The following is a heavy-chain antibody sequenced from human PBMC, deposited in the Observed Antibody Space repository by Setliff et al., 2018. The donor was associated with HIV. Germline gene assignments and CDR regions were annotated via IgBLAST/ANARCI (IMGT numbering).Heavy chain of an antibody. V-gene: IGHV4-34*01. D-gene: IGHD2-21*02. CDR3: ARWAVTASDY. CDR1: GGSFSGYY. J-gene: IGHJ4*02. Sequence: PSETLSLTCAVYGGSFSGYYWNWIRQPPGKGLEWIGEINHSGSTNYNPSLKSRVTISVDKSKNQFSLKLNSVTAADTAVYYCARWAVTASDYWGQGTLVTVSS. CDR2: INHSGST.